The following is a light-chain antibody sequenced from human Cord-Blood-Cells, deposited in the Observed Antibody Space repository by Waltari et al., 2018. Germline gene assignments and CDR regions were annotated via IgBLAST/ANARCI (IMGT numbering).Light chain of an antibody. J-gene: IGKJ3*01. V-gene: IGKV2-28*01. Sequence: DIVMTQSPLSLPVTPGEPASISCRSSQSLQHRNGYNYLDWYLQKPGQSPQLLVYLGSNRVSGVPDRCSGSGSGTDFTLEISRVEAEDVGVYYCMQALQTPFTFGPGTKVDI. CDR3: MQALQTPFT. CDR2: LGS. CDR1: QSLQHRNGYNY.